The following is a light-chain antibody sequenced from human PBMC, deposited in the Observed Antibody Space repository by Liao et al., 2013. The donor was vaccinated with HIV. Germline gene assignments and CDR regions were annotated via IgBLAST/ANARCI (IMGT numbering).Light chain of an antibody. CDR1: KLGNKY. CDR2: QDN. CDR3: QAWDSTISYV. J-gene: IGLJ1*01. Sequence: SYELTQPPSVSVSPGQTASITCSGDKLGNKYTCWYQQKPGQSPVLVIYQDNRRPSGIPERFSGSNSGNTAILVISGTQVMDEADYYCQAWDSTISYVFGTGTKVTVV. V-gene: IGLV3-1*01.